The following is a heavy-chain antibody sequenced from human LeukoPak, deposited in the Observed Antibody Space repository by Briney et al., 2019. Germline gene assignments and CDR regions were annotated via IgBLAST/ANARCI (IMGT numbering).Heavy chain of an antibody. CDR1: GYTFTSYG. J-gene: IGHJ4*02. CDR2: ISAYNGNT. CDR3: ARDLGRMGGDY. V-gene: IGHV1-18*01. D-gene: IGHD1-26*01. Sequence: ATVKVSCKASGYTFTSYGISWVRKAPGQGLEWMGWISAYNGNTNYSQKLQGRVTMTTATSTSTAYMELGSVRYDDTAVYYCARDLGRMGGDYWGQGTLVTVSS.